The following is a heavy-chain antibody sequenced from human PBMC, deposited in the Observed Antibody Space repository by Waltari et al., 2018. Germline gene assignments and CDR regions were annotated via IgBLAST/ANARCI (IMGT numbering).Heavy chain of an antibody. CDR1: GFTFRRYG. V-gene: IGHV3-30*02. D-gene: IGHD6-6*01. CDR3: AKAGNSKQLPGIDY. Sequence: QVQLVESGGGVVQPGGSLRLSFAASGFTFRRYGMHCVRTPPGKGLEWVAFIRYDGSNKYYADSVKGRFTISRDNSKNTLYLQMNSLRAEDTAVYYCAKAGNSKQLPGIDYWGQGTLVTVSS. J-gene: IGHJ4*02. CDR2: IRYDGSNK.